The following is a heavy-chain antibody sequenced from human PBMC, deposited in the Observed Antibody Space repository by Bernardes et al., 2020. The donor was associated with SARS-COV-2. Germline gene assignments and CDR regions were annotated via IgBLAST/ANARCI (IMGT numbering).Heavy chain of an antibody. J-gene: IGHJ6*02. V-gene: IGHV3-21*01. CDR3: ARDLVTEWLVWSISREKNYYYYGMDV. D-gene: IGHD6-19*01. Sequence: GGSLRLSCAASGFTFSSYSMNWVRQAPGKGLEWVSSISSSSSYIYYADSVKGRFTISRDNAKNSLYLQMNSLRAEDTAVYYCARDLVTEWLVWSISREKNYYYYGMDVWGQGTTVTVSS. CDR2: ISSSSSYI. CDR1: GFTFSSYS.